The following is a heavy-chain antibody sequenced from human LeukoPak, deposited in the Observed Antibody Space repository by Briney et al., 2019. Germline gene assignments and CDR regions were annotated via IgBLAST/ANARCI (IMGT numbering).Heavy chain of an antibody. J-gene: IGHJ4*02. CDR2: IYPGDSDT. CDR3: ARPHYSSSWYGGFDY. V-gene: IGHV5-51*01. Sequence: GESLKISCKGSGYSFTSYWIGWVRQMPGKGLEWMGIIYPGDSDTRYSPSFQGQVTISADKSISTAYLQWSSLKASDTAMYYCARPHYSSSWYGGFDYWGQGTLVTVSS. CDR1: GYSFTSYW. D-gene: IGHD6-13*01.